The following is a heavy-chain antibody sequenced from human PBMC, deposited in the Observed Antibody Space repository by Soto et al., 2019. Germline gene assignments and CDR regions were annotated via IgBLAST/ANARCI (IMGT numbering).Heavy chain of an antibody. CDR1: GDSISSFF. V-gene: IGHV4-59*08. CDR2: IYYSGNT. J-gene: IGHJ6*03. CDR3: ARLGSGSSSGFHYYYYMDV. D-gene: IGHD6-6*01. Sequence: SETLSLTCTVSGDSISSFFWSWIRQPPGKGLEWIGYIYYSGNTNYNPSLKSRVSISVDTPKNQFSLQLSALTAADTAVYYCARLGSGSSSGFHYYYYMDVWGNGTTVTVSS.